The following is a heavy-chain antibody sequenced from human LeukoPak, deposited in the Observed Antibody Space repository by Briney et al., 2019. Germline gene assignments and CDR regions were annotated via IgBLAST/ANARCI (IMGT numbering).Heavy chain of an antibody. CDR1: GFSFSGYG. Sequence: TGGSLRLSCAASGFSFSGYGMHWVRQAPGKGLEWVAFIRYDGSDKYYADSVKGRFTISRDNSKNTLYLQMNNLRAEDMAVYYCAVGARYYFDYWGQGTLVTVSS. D-gene: IGHD3-16*01. J-gene: IGHJ4*02. CDR3: AVGARYYFDY. CDR2: IRYDGSDK. V-gene: IGHV3-30*02.